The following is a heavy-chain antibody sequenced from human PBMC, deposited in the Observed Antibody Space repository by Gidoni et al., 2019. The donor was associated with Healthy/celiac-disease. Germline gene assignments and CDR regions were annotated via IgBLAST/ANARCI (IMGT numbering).Heavy chain of an antibody. V-gene: IGHV4-59*01. CDR1: GGTISSYY. CDR3: ARGELSSGYYDY. Sequence: QVQLQETGPGLVKPSETLSPTCTVPGGTISSYYWSWIRQPPGKVLEWSGYIYYRWSTYYNPSLKSRVTISVDTSKNQFSLKLSSVTAADTAVYYCARGELSSGYYDYWGQGTLVTVSS. D-gene: IGHD3-22*01. J-gene: IGHJ4*02. CDR2: IYYRWST.